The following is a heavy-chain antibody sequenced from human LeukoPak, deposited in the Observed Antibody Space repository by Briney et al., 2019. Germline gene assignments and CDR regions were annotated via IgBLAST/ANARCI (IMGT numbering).Heavy chain of an antibody. CDR3: ARSSSSDY. CDR1: GFTFSSYW. CDR2: IKQDGSEK. J-gene: IGHJ4*02. V-gene: IGHV3-7*01. Sequence: GGSVRLFCAGSGFTFSSYWMSWVRQAPGKGLEWVANIKQDGSEKYYVDSVKGRFTISRDNAKNSLYLQMNSLRAEDTAVYYCARSSSSDYWGQGTLVTVSS. D-gene: IGHD6-6*01.